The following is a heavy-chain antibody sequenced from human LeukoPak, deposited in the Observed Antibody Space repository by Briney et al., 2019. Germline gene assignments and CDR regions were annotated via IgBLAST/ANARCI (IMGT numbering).Heavy chain of an antibody. CDR3: AKDIHAVPAYFDY. CDR1: GFTFSTYA. Sequence: GGSLRLSCAASGFTFSTYAMSWVRQAPGKGMEWVSAISGSIYYADSVKGRFTISRDNSKNTLYLQMNSLRAEDTAVYYCAKDIHAVPAYFDYWGQGTLVTVSS. CDR2: ISGSI. V-gene: IGHV3-23*01. J-gene: IGHJ4*02. D-gene: IGHD6-19*01.